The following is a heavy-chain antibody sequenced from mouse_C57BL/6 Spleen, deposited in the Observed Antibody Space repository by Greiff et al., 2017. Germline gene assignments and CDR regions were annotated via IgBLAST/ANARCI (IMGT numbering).Heavy chain of an antibody. CDR1: GYTFTDYN. CDR3: ARGGYDGYLLDD. D-gene: IGHD2-3*01. V-gene: IGHV1-22*01. Sequence: DVQLQESGPELVKPGASVKMSCKASGYTFTDYNMHWVKQSHGKSLEWIGYINPNNGGTSYNQKFKGKATLTVNKSSSTAYMELRSLTSEDSAVYYCARGGYDGYLLDDWGHGTTLTVSS. J-gene: IGHJ2*01. CDR2: INPNNGGT.